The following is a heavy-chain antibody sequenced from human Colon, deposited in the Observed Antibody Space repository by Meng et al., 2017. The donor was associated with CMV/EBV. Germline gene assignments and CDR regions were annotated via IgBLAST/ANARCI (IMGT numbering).Heavy chain of an antibody. V-gene: IGHV3-7*01. Sequence: GGSLRLSCAASGSSFSNSWMIWVRRAPGKGLEWVAKTNEDGSDKYYVDSVKGRFTIFRDNAKNSVYLQMNSLRAEDTAVYYCAKVGVLDLRFFEDWGQGTPVTVSS. CDR2: TNEDGSDK. CDR3: AKVGVLDLRFFED. J-gene: IGHJ4*02. CDR1: GSSFSNSW. D-gene: IGHD3-16*01.